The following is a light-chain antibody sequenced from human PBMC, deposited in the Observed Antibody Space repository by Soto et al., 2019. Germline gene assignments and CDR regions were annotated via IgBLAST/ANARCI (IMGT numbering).Light chain of an antibody. J-gene: IGLJ3*02. CDR1: SSNIGSNA. Sequence: QSVLTQPPSASGTPEQRVTISCSGSSSNIGSNAVSWYQQLPGTAPKVLIYSNNQRPSGVPDRFSGSKSGTSASLAISGLQSEDDADYYCATWDGSLNGWVFGGGTKVTVI. V-gene: IGLV1-44*01. CDR2: SNN. CDR3: ATWDGSLNGWV.